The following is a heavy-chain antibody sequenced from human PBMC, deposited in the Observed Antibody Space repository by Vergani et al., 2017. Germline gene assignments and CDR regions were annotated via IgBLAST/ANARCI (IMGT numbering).Heavy chain of an antibody. D-gene: IGHD1-1*01. Sequence: QVLLVQSGAEVKKPGSSMRVSCKASGDNFLSYAISWMRQAPGQGLEWMGGIMSSLGTANYAQNFQDRLKITADISTTTAYMELSGLRPEDTAIYYCARVRGETGTAGWLDPWGQGTLVTVSS. CDR3: ARVRGETGTAGWLDP. V-gene: IGHV1-69*06. J-gene: IGHJ5*02. CDR2: IMSSLGTA. CDR1: GDNFLSYA.